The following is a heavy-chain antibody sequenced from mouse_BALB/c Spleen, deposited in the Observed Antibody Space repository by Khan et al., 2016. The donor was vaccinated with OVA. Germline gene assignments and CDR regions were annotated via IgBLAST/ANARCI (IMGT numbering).Heavy chain of an antibody. CDR1: GYTFTSYW. J-gene: IGHJ4*01. CDR2: IYPSATYT. Sequence: QVQLQQPGAELVRPGASVKLSCKASGYTFTSYWINWVKQRPGQGLEWIGNIYPSATYTNYNQKYKDKATLTVDKSYSTAYMQLSSPTSEDYAVDCCTRGVRLRDCAMDCWSRGTSVTVSS. V-gene: IGHV1-69*02. CDR3: TRGVRLRDCAMDC.